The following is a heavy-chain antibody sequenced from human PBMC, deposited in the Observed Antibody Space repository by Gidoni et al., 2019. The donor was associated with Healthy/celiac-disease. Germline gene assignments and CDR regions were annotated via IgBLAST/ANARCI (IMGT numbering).Heavy chain of an antibody. Sequence: QVQLVESGGGVFQPGRSLRLSCAASGFPFSSYGMNWVRQAPGKGLEWVAVIWYDGSNKYYADSVKGRFTIARDNSKNTLYLQMNSLRAEDTAVYYCARDFYDSSGYHGYYFDYWGQGTLVTVSS. D-gene: IGHD3-22*01. V-gene: IGHV3-33*01. CDR1: GFPFSSYG. CDR3: ARDFYDSSGYHGYYFDY. CDR2: IWYDGSNK. J-gene: IGHJ4*02.